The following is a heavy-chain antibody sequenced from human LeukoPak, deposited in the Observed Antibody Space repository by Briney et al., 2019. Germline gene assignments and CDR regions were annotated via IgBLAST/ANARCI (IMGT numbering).Heavy chain of an antibody. D-gene: IGHD4-17*01. CDR3: ARGRAYGDFFDY. J-gene: IGHJ4*02. V-gene: IGHV4-39*07. CDR1: GGSIRSSSYY. Sequence: SETLSLTCTVSGGSIRSSSYYWGWIRQPPGKGLEWIGSVYYSGSTYYNPSLKSRVTISLDTSKNQFSLKLSSVTAADTAVYYCARGRAYGDFFDYWGQGTLVTVSS. CDR2: VYYSGST.